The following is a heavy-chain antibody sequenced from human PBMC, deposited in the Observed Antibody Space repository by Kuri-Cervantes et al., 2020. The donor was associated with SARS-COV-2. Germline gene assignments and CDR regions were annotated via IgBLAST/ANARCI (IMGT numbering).Heavy chain of an antibody. CDR2: IKQDGSEK. CDR3: ARGEPDY. D-gene: IGHD1-14*01. V-gene: IGHV3-7*01. J-gene: IGHJ4*02. Sequence: GESLKISCAASGFTFSNAWMSWVRQAPGKGLEWVANIKQDGSEKYYVDSVKGRFTISRDNAKNSLYLQMNSLRAEDTAVYYCARGEPDYWGQGTLVTVSS. CDR1: GFTFSNAW.